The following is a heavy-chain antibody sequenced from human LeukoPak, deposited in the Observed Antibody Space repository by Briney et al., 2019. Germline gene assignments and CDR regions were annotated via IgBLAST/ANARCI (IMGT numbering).Heavy chain of an antibody. V-gene: IGHV3-7*01. D-gene: IGHD3-22*01. CDR1: GFTFSDYY. CDR3: ARDASGYYYTSGLIDC. J-gene: IGHJ4*02. Sequence: PGGSLRLSCAASGFTFSDYYMSWIRQAPGKGLEWVANIKHDGSEKYYVDSVKGRFTISRDNAKNSLYLQMNSLRAEDTAFYYCARDASGYYYTSGLIDCWGQGTLVTVSS. CDR2: IKHDGSEK.